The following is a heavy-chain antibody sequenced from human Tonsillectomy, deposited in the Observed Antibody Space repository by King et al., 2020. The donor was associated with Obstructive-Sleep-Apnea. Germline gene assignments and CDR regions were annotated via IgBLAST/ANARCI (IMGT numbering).Heavy chain of an antibody. V-gene: IGHV3-15*01. Sequence: VQLVESGGGLVRPGGSLRLACAASVFTFSNAWMSLVPQVPGRGLDWVGRSKSKTDGGTTDYAASVKGRFTISRDDSKNTLYLQMNSLKTEDTAVYYCATEDGVSGSPFDYWGQGTLVTVSS. CDR3: ATEDGVSGSPFDY. CDR2: SKSKTDGGTT. CDR1: VFTFSNAW. J-gene: IGHJ4*02. D-gene: IGHD3-3*01.